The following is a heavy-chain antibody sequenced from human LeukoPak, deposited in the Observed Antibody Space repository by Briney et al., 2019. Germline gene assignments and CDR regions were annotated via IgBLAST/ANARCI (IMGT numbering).Heavy chain of an antibody. Sequence: GGSLRLSCAASGFTFSSYSMNWVRQAPGKGLEWVSYISSSSSTIYYADSVKGRFTISRDNAKNSLYLQMNSLRAEDTAVYYCARHPPYGGSPYYYYMDVRGKGTTVTVSS. V-gene: IGHV3-48*01. J-gene: IGHJ6*03. CDR1: GFTFSSYS. D-gene: IGHD2-15*01. CDR2: ISSSSSTI. CDR3: ARHPPYGGSPYYYYMDV.